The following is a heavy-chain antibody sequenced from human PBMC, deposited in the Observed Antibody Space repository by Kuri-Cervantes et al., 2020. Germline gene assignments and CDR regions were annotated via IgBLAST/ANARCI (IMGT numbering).Heavy chain of an antibody. D-gene: IGHD6-19*01. CDR3: ARDIAVAGYYFDY. V-gene: IGHV3-48*04. CDR2: ISSSSSTI. J-gene: IGHJ4*02. Sequence: GESLKISCAASGFTFSSYSMNWVRQAPGKGLEWVSYISSSSSTIYYADSVKGRFTISRDNAKNSLYLQMNSLRAEDTAVYYCARDIAVAGYYFDYWGQGTLVPSPQ. CDR1: GFTFSSYS.